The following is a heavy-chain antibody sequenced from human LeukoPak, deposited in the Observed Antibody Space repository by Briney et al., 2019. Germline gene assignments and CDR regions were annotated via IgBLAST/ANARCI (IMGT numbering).Heavy chain of an antibody. V-gene: IGHV1-69*02. CDR2: IIPILGIA. CDR3: ARPYSSGWAFDY. Sequence: SVKVSCKASGYPFTGYYIHWVRQAPGQGLEWMGRIIPILGIANYAQKFQGRVTITADKSTSTAYMELSSLRSEDTAVYYCARPYSSGWAFDYWGQGTLVTVSS. D-gene: IGHD6-19*01. J-gene: IGHJ4*02. CDR1: GYPFTGYY.